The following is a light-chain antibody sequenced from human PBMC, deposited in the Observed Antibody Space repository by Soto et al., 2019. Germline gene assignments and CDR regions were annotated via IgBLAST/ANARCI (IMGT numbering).Light chain of an antibody. V-gene: IGLV1-44*01. J-gene: IGLJ3*02. CDR1: SSNIGSKS. CDR3: ATWDDSLKGWV. Sequence: QSVLTQPPSASGTPGQRVTISCSGSSSNIGSKSVNWYQQLPGTAPRLLIYADNQRPSGVPDRFSASKSGNSASLAISGLQSEDESDYYCATWDDSLKGWVFGGGTKVTVL. CDR2: ADN.